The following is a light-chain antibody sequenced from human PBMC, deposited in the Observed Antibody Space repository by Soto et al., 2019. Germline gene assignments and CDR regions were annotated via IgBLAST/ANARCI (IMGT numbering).Light chain of an antibody. CDR3: SSYTTTTRL. CDR1: SSDIGSNNY. Sequence: QSALTQPASVSGSPGQSITISCTGTSSDIGSNNYVSWFQQRPGKAPTLIIYEVSNRPSGVSTHFSGSKSGNTASLTISGLLPEDEAEYYCSSYTTTTRLXGGGTKLTVL. V-gene: IGLV2-14*01. J-gene: IGLJ3*02. CDR2: EVS.